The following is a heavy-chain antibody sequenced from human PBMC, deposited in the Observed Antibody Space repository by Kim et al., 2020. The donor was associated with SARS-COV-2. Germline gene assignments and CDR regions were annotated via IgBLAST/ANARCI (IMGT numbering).Heavy chain of an antibody. Sequence: SETLSLTCTVSGGSISSSSYYWGWIRQPPGKGLEWIGSIYYSGSTYYNPSLKSRVTISVDTSKNQFYLKLSSVTAADTAVYYCARPLDYDILTGHPARWFDSWGQGTLVTVSS. CDR2: IYYSGST. J-gene: IGHJ5*01. CDR1: GGSISSSSYY. CDR3: ARPLDYDILTGHPARWFDS. V-gene: IGHV4-39*01. D-gene: IGHD3-9*01.